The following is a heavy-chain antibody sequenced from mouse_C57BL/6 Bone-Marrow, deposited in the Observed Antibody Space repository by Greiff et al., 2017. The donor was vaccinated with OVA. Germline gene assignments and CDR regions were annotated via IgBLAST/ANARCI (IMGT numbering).Heavy chain of an antibody. CDR2: IHPNSGST. D-gene: IGHD1-1*01. CDR1: GYTFTSYW. Sequence: QVQLQQSGAELVKPGASVKLSCKASGYTFTSYWMHWVKQRPGQGLEWIGMIHPNSGSTNYNEKFKSKATLTVDKSSSTAYMQLSSLTSEDSAVYYCASSLDGSSYWFAYWGQGTLVTVSA. CDR3: ASSLDGSSYWFAY. J-gene: IGHJ3*01. V-gene: IGHV1-64*01.